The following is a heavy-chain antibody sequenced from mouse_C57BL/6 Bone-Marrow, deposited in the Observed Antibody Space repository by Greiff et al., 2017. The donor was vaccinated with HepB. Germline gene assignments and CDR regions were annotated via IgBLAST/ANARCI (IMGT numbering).Heavy chain of an antibody. D-gene: IGHD1-1*01. CDR2: IYPGSGNT. CDR1: GYTFTDYY. CDR3: AYYYGSSYVRVWFAY. V-gene: IGHV1-76*01. J-gene: IGHJ3*01. Sequence: VQLQQSGAELVRPGASVKLSCKASGYTFTDYYINWVKQRPGQGLEWIARIYPGSGNTYYNEKFKGKATLTAEKSSSTAYMQLSSLTSEDSAVYFCAYYYGSSYVRVWFAYWGQGTLVTVSA.